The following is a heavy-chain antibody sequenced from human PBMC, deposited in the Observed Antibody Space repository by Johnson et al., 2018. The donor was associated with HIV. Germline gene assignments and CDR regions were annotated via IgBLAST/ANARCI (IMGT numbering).Heavy chain of an antibody. CDR3: ARVVVVTAKGAFDI. Sequence: EVQLVESVGGLVQPGGSLRLSCAASGFTVSSNYMSWVRQAPGKGLEWVSVIYSGGSTYYADSVKGRFTISRDNSKNTLYLQMNSLRAEDTAVYYCARVVVVTAKGAFDIWGQGTMVTVSS. CDR2: IYSGGST. CDR1: GFTVSSNY. V-gene: IGHV3-66*01. J-gene: IGHJ3*02. D-gene: IGHD2-21*02.